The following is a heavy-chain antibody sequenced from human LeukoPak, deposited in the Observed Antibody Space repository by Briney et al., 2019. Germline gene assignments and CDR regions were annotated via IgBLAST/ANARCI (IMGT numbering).Heavy chain of an antibody. Sequence: PGGSLRLSCAASGFTFSSYAMSWVRQAPGKGLEWVSAISGSGGSTYYADSVKGRFTISRDNSKNTLYLQMNSLRAEDTAVYYCACTELPINWFDPWGRGTLVTVSS. CDR1: GFTFSSYA. J-gene: IGHJ5*02. CDR3: ACTELPINWFDP. V-gene: IGHV3-23*01. D-gene: IGHD5-24*01. CDR2: ISGSGGST.